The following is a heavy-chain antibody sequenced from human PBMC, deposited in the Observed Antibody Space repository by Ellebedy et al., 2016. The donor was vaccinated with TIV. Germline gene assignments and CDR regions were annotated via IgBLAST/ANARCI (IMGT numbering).Heavy chain of an antibody. CDR1: GFSFRSYS. CDR3: ASDGSYGDYRSPTHALSF. V-gene: IGHV3-48*04. D-gene: IGHD4-17*01. J-gene: IGHJ3*01. Sequence: GGSLRLSCAASGFSFRSYSMNWVRQAPGKGLEWVSYISHSSLTIFYADSVKGRFTISRDNAKNSLYLQMNSLRADDTAVYFCASDGSYGDYRSPTHALSFWGQGTMVTVSP. CDR2: ISHSSLTI.